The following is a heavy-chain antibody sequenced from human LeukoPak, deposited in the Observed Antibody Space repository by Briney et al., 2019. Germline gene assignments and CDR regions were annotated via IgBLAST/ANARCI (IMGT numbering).Heavy chain of an antibody. V-gene: IGHV1-46*01. CDR2: INPSGGST. CDR1: GYTFTSYG. J-gene: IGHJ4*02. D-gene: IGHD2-2*01. CDR3: ATPLGYCSSTSCPDY. Sequence: ASVKVSCKASGYTFTSYGISWVRQAPGQGLEWMGIINPSGGSTSYAQKFQGRVTMTRDTSTSTVYMELSSLRSEDTAVYYCATPLGYCSSTSCPDYWGQGTLVTVSS.